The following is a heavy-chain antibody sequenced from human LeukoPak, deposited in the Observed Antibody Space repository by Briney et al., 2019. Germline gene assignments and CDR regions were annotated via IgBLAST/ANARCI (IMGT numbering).Heavy chain of an antibody. Sequence: TSSETLSLTCTVSGGSISSSSYYWGWIRQPPGKGLEWIGSIYYSGSTNYNPSLKSRVTISVDTSKNQFSLKLSSVTAADTAVYYCARREHGDFSPFDYWGQGTLVTVSS. CDR3: ARREHGDFSPFDY. D-gene: IGHD4-17*01. CDR1: GGSISSSSYY. J-gene: IGHJ4*02. V-gene: IGHV4-39*07. CDR2: IYYSGST.